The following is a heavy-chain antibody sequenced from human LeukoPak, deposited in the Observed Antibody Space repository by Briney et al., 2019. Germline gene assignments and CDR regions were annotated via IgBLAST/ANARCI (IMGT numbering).Heavy chain of an antibody. CDR3: ARLVVGWCVSKSCRGAFDI. Sequence: GGSLTLFCAASGFAFGRSWMSWGRQAPGKGLEWVANIKQVGSDKYYLDSVKGRFTISRDNARNSLYLQMYSLRAEDKAVYYCARLVVGWCVSKSCRGAFDIWGHGTVVTVSS. CDR1: GFAFGRSW. CDR2: IKQVGSDK. V-gene: IGHV3-7*01. D-gene: IGHD3-22*01. J-gene: IGHJ3*02.